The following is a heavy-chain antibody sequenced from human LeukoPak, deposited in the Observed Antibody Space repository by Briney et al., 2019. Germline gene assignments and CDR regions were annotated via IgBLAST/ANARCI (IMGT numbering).Heavy chain of an antibody. D-gene: IGHD5-18*01. J-gene: IGHJ4*02. CDR3: ARVIQLWLMLDY. V-gene: IGHV3-53*01. Sequence: GGSLRLSCAASGFTVSSNYMSWVRQAPGKGLEWVSVIYSGGSTYYADSVKGRFTISRDNSKNTLYLQMNSLRAEDTAVYYCARVIQLWLMLDYWGQGTLSPSPQ. CDR1: GFTVSSNY. CDR2: IYSGGST.